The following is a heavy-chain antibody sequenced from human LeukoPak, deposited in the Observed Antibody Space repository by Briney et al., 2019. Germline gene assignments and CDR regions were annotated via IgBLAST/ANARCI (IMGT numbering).Heavy chain of an antibody. CDR3: AKGRGRDGDNLAS. CDR1: GGSITSYY. J-gene: IGHJ4*02. V-gene: IGHV4-59*01. D-gene: IGHD5-24*01. Sequence: PSETLSLTCTVSGGSITSYYWSWIRQPPGKGLEWIGYVYYSGTSNYNPSLKSRVSISVDTSKNQFSLKLISVTAADTAVYYCAKGRGRDGDNLASWGQGTLVTVSS. CDR2: VYYSGTS.